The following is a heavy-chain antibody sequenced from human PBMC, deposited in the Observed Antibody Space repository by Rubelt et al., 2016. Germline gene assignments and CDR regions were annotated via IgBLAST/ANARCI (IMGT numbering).Heavy chain of an antibody. CDR1: GGSISSSGYY. V-gene: IGHV4-61*05. J-gene: IGHJ6*02. Sequence: QLQLQESGPGLVKPSATLSLTCTVSGGSISSSGYYWGWIRPSPAKGLEWIGYIYSSGRTTYNPSLKSRVTISVAPSKNQFCLEVGGMRAAGTAVYHWARAGGRFAAGPDCYGTDVWGRGTTVSVSS. CDR3: ARAGGRFAAGPDCYGTDV. D-gene: IGHD3-16*01. CDR2: IYSSGRT.